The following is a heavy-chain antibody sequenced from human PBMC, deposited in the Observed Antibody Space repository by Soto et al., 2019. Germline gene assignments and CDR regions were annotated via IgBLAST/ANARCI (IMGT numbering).Heavy chain of an antibody. Sequence: PSETLSLTCAVSGGSISSSSDYWGWIRQPPGKGLEWIGSIYYSGSTYYNPSLKSRVTISVDTSKNQFSLKLSSVTAADTAVYYCARLVGDYGDYQSDYWGQGTLVTVSS. V-gene: IGHV4-39*01. CDR3: ARLVGDYGDYQSDY. CDR2: IYYSGST. D-gene: IGHD4-17*01. CDR1: GGSISSSSDY. J-gene: IGHJ4*02.